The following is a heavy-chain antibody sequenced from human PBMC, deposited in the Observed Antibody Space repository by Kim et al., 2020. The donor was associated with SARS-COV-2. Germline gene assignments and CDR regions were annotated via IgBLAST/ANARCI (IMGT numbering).Heavy chain of an antibody. Sequence: YNPSLKSRVTISVDTSKNQFSLKLSSVTAADTAVYYCARVDFWSGYSLDYWGQGTLVTVSS. CDR3: ARVDFWSGYSLDY. J-gene: IGHJ4*02. V-gene: IGHV4-59*01. D-gene: IGHD3-3*01.